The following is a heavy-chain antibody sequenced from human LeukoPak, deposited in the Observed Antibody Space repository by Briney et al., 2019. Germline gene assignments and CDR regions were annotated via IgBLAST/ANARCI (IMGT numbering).Heavy chain of an antibody. CDR2: ISWNSGSI. D-gene: IGHD3-16*02. CDR3: AKAVGLRLGSYLLFDP. V-gene: IGHV3-9*01. Sequence: PGGSLRLSCAASGFTFDDYAMLWVRHAPGKGLEGVSGISWNSGSIGYADSVKGRFTISRDNAKNSLYLQMNSLRAEDTALYYCAKAVGLRLGSYLLFDPWGQGTLVTVSS. CDR1: GFTFDDYA. J-gene: IGHJ5*02.